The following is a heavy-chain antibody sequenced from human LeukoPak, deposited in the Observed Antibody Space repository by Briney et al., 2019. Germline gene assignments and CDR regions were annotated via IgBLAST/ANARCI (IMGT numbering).Heavy chain of an antibody. Sequence: SVKVSCKASVGTFSSYAISWVRQAPGQGLEWMGGIIPIFGTANYAQKFQGRVTITADESTSTAYMELSSLRSEDTAVYYCARCGLTVTTLPDYWGQGTLVTVSS. CDR1: VGTFSSYA. V-gene: IGHV1-69*13. D-gene: IGHD4-17*01. CDR3: ARCGLTVTTLPDY. CDR2: IIPIFGTA. J-gene: IGHJ4*02.